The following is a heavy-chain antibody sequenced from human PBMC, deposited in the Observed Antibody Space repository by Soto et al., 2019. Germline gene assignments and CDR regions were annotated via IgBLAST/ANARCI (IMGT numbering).Heavy chain of an antibody. CDR3: ARVVVPAAMSLYYYYMDV. Sequence: SATLSRTCAVSSGSISRSNWWSWVRQPPGKGLEWIGEIYHSGSTNYNPSLKSRVTISVDKSKNQFSLKLSSVTAADTAVYYCARVVVPAAMSLYYYYMDVWGKGTTVTVSS. CDR1: SGSISRSNW. V-gene: IGHV4-4*02. J-gene: IGHJ6*03. CDR2: IYHSGST. D-gene: IGHD2-2*01.